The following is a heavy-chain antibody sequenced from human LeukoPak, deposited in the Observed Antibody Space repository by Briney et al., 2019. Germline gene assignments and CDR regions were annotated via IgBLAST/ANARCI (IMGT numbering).Heavy chain of an antibody. Sequence: SETLSLTCTVPGGSLSSGSYYWRWIRQPPGKGLEWIGYIYYSGSTNYNPSLKSRVTISVDTSKNQFSLKLSSVTAADTAVYYCARVPSSQQLDFDYWGQGTLVTVSS. V-gene: IGHV4-61*01. CDR3: ARVPSSQQLDFDY. CDR1: GGSLSSGSYY. CDR2: IYYSGST. J-gene: IGHJ4*02. D-gene: IGHD6-13*01.